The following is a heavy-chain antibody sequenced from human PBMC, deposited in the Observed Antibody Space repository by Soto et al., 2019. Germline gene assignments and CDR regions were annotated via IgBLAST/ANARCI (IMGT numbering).Heavy chain of an antibody. J-gene: IGHJ4*02. CDR1: GFTFSSYA. Sequence: GGSLRLSCAASGFTFSSYAMHWVRQAPGKGLEWVAVISYDGSNKYYADSVKGRFTISRDNSKNTLYLQMNSLRAEDTAVYYCARGRVWNYARYWGQGTLVTVSS. V-gene: IGHV3-30-3*01. CDR3: ARGRVWNYARY. D-gene: IGHD1-7*01. CDR2: ISYDGSNK.